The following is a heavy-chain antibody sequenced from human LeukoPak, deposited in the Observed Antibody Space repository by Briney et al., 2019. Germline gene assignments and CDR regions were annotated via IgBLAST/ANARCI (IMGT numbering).Heavy chain of an antibody. J-gene: IGHJ4*02. V-gene: IGHV5-51*01. D-gene: IGHD4-23*01. Sequence: GESLKISCKTSGYSFTSYWITWVRQMPGKALEWMGIIYPDDSDTTYSPSFQGQVTISADKSINTAYLQWSSLKASDTAVYYWARRDYGGKHFDYWGQGTLVTVSS. CDR3: ARRDYGGKHFDY. CDR2: IYPDDSDT. CDR1: GYSFTSYW.